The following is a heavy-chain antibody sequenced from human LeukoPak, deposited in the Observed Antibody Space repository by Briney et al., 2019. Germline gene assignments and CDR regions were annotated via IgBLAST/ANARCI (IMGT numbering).Heavy chain of an antibody. J-gene: IGHJ4*02. Sequence: SETLSLTCTVSGGSISSSSYYWGWIRQPPGKGLEWIGSIYYSGSTYYNPSLKSRVTISVDTSKNQFSLKLSSVTAADTAVYYCASIAAADNYWGQGTLVTVSS. CDR2: IYYSGST. D-gene: IGHD6-13*01. CDR1: GGSISSSSYY. CDR3: ASIAAADNY. V-gene: IGHV4-39*01.